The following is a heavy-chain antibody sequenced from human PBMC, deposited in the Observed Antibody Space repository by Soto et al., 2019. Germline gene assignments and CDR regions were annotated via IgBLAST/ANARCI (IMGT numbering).Heavy chain of an antibody. V-gene: IGHV4-59*01. J-gene: IGHJ2*01. CDR3: ARSPTHGGNPRNEYFDL. Sequence: SETLSLTCTVSGGSISSYYWSWIRQPPGKGLEWIGYIYYSVSTNYNPSLKSRVTISVDTSKNQFSLKLSSVTAADTAVYYCARSPTHGGNPRNEYFDLWGRGTLVTVSS. CDR1: GGSISSYY. D-gene: IGHD2-15*01. CDR2: IYYSVST.